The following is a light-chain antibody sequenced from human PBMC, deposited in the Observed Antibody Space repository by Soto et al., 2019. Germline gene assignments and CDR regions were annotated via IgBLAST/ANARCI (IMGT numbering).Light chain of an antibody. Sequence: DIQMTQSPSSLSAPVGDRVTITCRPSQTISRYLNWYQQKPGKAPKLLIYAASSLLSGVPSRFSGSVSGTDFTLTISSLQREDLATYYCQHSFSTPYTFGQGTKLEIK. CDR2: AAS. V-gene: IGKV1-39*01. CDR1: QTISRY. J-gene: IGKJ2*01. CDR3: QHSFSTPYT.